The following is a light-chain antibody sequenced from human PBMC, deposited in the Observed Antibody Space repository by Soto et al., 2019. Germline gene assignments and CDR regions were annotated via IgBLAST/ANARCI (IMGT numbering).Light chain of an antibody. CDR3: QQSYNFPRT. J-gene: IGKJ1*01. V-gene: IGKV1-39*01. CDR2: SAS. Sequence: DIQLTQSPSSLSSSLGYIFTITFRASQSISNFLNWYQQKPGQAPKLLISSASNVQSGVPSRFSGRGSGTEFTLTISGLQPEDSASYCCQQSYNFPRTFGQGTKVDIK. CDR1: QSISNF.